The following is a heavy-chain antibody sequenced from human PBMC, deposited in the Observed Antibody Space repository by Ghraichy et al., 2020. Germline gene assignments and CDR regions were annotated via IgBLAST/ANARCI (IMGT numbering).Heavy chain of an antibody. V-gene: IGHV1-2*06. CDR1: GYTFTGYY. D-gene: IGHD6-13*01. CDR2: INPNSGGT. J-gene: IGHJ4*02. Sequence: ASVKVSCKASGYTFTGYYMHWVRQAPGQGLEWMGRINPNSGGTNYAQKFQGRVTMTRDTSISTAYMELSRLRSDDTAVYYCARSKAAGTLSGFDYWGQETLVTVSS. CDR3: ARSKAAGTLSGFDY.